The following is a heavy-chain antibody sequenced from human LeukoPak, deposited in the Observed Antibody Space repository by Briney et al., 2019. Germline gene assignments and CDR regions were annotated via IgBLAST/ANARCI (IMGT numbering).Heavy chain of an antibody. J-gene: IGHJ4*02. Sequence: GGSLRLSCAASGFTFSSYGMHWVRQAPGKGLEWVSYISSSTSTITYADSVKGRFTISRDNAKKSLYLQMNSLRAEDTAVYYCARHLSGVTGYTYGRGIDYWGQGTLVTVSS. CDR2: ISSSTSTI. CDR3: ARHLSGVTGYTYGRGIDY. CDR1: GFTFSSYG. D-gene: IGHD5-18*01. V-gene: IGHV3-48*04.